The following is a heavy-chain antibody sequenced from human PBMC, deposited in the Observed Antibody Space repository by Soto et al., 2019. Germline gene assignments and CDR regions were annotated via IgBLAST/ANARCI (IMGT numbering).Heavy chain of an antibody. V-gene: IGHV3-21*01. J-gene: IGHJ3*02. D-gene: IGHD3-3*01. CDR2: ISSSSSYI. CDR3: ARSYLRFLEWLPYDAFDI. CDR1: GFTFSSYS. Sequence: EVQLVESGGGLVKPGGSLRLSCAASGFTFSSYSMNWVRQAPGKGLEWVSSISSSSSYIYYADSVKGRFTISRDNAKNSRYLQMNSLRAEDTAVYYCARSYLRFLEWLPYDAFDIWGQETMVTVSS.